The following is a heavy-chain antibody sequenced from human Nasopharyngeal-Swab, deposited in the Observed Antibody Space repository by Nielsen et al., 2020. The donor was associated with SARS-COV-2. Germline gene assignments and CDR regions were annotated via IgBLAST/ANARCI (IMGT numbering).Heavy chain of an antibody. CDR1: GFTFKNYA. CDR3: AREPLLATDYNGDAFDI. J-gene: IGHJ3*02. D-gene: IGHD4-11*01. Sequence: GESLKISCAASGFTFKNYAMSWVRRAPGKGLEWVSAIGGSGVHTYYADSVKGRFTISRDNSKNTLYLQMNSLRAEDTAVYYCAREPLLATDYNGDAFDIWGQGTMVTVSS. V-gene: IGHV3-23*01. CDR2: IGGSGVHT.